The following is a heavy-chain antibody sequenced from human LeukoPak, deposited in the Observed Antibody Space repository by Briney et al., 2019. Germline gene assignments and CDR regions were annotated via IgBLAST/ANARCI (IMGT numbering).Heavy chain of an antibody. CDR3: AKVDCSGGSCFPDY. Sequence: GGSLRLSCAASGFTFSSYAMSWVRQAPGKGLEWVSAISGSGGSTYYADSVKGRFTLSGDNSKNTLYLQMNSLRAEDTAVYYCAKVDCSGGSCFPDYWGQGTLVTVSS. CDR2: ISGSGGST. D-gene: IGHD2-15*01. J-gene: IGHJ4*02. CDR1: GFTFSSYA. V-gene: IGHV3-23*01.